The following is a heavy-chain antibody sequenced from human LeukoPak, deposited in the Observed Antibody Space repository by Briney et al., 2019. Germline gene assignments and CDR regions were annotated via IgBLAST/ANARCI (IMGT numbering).Heavy chain of an antibody. CDR3: ARVSDFWSGYPHDY. D-gene: IGHD3-3*01. CDR1: RFTLSTYW. Sequence: GSLRLSCAASRFTLSTYWMSWIRQPPGKGLEWIGYIYYSGSTNYNPSLKSRVTISVDTSKNQFSLKLSSVTAADTAVYYCARVSDFWSGYPHDYWGQGTLVTVSS. V-gene: IGHV4-59*01. J-gene: IGHJ4*02. CDR2: IYYSGST.